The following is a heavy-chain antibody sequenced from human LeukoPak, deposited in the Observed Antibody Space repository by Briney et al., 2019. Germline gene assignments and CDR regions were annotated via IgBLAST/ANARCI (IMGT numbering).Heavy chain of an antibody. Sequence: GGSLRLSCAASGFTFSSYGMHWVRQAPGKGLEGVAVIWYDGSNKYYADSVKGRFTISRDNSKNTLYLQMNGLRAEDTAVYYCARFVRSGCYFDYWGQGTLVTVSS. V-gene: IGHV3-33*01. D-gene: IGHD3-10*01. CDR2: IWYDGSNK. J-gene: IGHJ4*02. CDR1: GFTFSSYG. CDR3: ARFVRSGCYFDY.